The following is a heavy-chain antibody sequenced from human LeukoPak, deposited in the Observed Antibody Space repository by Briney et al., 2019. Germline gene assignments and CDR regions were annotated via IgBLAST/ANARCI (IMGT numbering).Heavy chain of an antibody. CDR2: ISSSGSTI. J-gene: IGHJ5*02. V-gene: IGHV3-11*01. D-gene: IGHD1-26*01. Sequence: GGSLRLSCAASGFTFSDYYMSWIRQAPGKGLEWVSYISSSGSTIYYADSVKGRFTISRDNAKNSLYLQMNSLRAEDTAVYYWARDFDTGIAGMTPNWFDPWGQGTLVTVSS. CDR3: ARDFDTGIAGMTPNWFDP. CDR1: GFTFSDYY.